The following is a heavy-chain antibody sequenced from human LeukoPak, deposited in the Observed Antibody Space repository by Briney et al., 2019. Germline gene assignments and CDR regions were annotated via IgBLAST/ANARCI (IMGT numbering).Heavy chain of an antibody. V-gene: IGHV3-53*04. CDR3: ARDYRSSSTNYYYGMDV. CDR1: GFSVSSNY. Sequence: GGSLRLSCAASGFSVSSNYINWVRQAPGKGLEWVSTIYSTGYTFYADSVKGRFTISRHISNNTLYLQMNSLRPEDTGVYYCARDYRSSSTNYYYGMDVWGQGTTVTVSS. CDR2: IYSTGYT. D-gene: IGHD6-13*01. J-gene: IGHJ6*02.